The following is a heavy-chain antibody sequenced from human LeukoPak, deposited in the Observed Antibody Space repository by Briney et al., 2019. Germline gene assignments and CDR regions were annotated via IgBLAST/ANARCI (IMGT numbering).Heavy chain of an antibody. CDR1: GGSFSDYY. J-gene: IGHJ4*02. CDR3: AGAFRTPRSGGSCYFDY. CDR2: INHSGST. D-gene: IGHD2-15*01. V-gene: IGHV4-34*01. Sequence: SETLSLTCAVYGGSFSDYYWSWIRQPPGKGLEWIGEINHSGSTNYNPSLKSRVTISVDTSKNQFSLKLSSVTAADTAVYYCAGAFRTPRSGGSCYFDYWGQGTLVTVSS.